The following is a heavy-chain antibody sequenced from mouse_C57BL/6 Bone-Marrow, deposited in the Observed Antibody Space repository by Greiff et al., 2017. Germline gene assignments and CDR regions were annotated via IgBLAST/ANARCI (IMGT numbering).Heavy chain of an antibody. J-gene: IGHJ1*03. Sequence: QVTLKESGPGLVAPSQSLSITCTVSGFSLTSYAISWVRQPPGKGLEWLGVIWTGGGTNYNSALKSRLSISKDNSKSQVFLKMNSLQTDDTARYYCARIRVYGKRWYCDVWGTGTTVTVSS. CDR3: ARIRVYGKRWYCDV. D-gene: IGHD1-1*01. CDR1: GFSLTSYA. V-gene: IGHV2-9-1*01. CDR2: IWTGGGT.